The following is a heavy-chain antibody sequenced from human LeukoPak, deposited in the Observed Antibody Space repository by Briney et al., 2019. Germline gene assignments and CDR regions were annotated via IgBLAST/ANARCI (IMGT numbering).Heavy chain of an antibody. CDR2: ISGGGDST. CDR3: AKDLGYCSGGSCYPTLGP. V-gene: IGHV3-23*01. Sequence: GGSLRLSCASSGFTFSSYAMTWVRQAPEKGLEWVSAISGGGDSTYYADSVKGRFTISRDNSKNTLYLQMNSLRAEDTAVYYCAKDLGYCSGGSCYPTLGPWGQGTLVTVSS. CDR1: GFTFSSYA. D-gene: IGHD2-15*01. J-gene: IGHJ5*02.